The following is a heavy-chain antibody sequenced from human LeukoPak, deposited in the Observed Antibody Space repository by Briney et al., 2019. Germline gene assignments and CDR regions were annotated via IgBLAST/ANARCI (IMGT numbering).Heavy chain of an antibody. CDR3: ARDETKRGYSYGTSPFDY. Sequence: AGKSLRLSCAASGFTFSSYPMHWVRQAPGKGLEWVALISNDGANKYYADSVRGRFTISRDNSESTLYLEMNSLRPEDTAVYYCARDETKRGYSYGTSPFDYWGQGTLVTVSS. V-gene: IGHV3-30*04. D-gene: IGHD5-18*01. CDR1: GFTFSSYP. CDR2: ISNDGANK. J-gene: IGHJ4*02.